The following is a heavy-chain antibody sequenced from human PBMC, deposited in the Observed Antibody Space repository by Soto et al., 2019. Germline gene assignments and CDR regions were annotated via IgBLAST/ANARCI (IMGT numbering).Heavy chain of an antibody. V-gene: IGHV4-39*01. D-gene: IGHD3-22*01. Sequence: QMHLQESGPGLVKPSETLSLTCNVSGGSISSSNYYWGWIRQPPGEGLEWIGSIYYNGRTNYNPSSHSRVTISQDTSKNQFFLKMSSVTAADTAVYYCARQEGYLAGCQGFWGQGTLVTVSS. CDR1: GGSISSSNYY. CDR3: ARQEGYLAGCQGF. CDR2: IYYNGRT. J-gene: IGHJ4*02.